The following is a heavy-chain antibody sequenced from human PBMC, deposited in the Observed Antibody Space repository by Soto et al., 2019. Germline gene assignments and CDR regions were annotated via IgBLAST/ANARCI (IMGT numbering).Heavy chain of an antibody. Sequence: SETLSLTCTVSGGSISSYYWSWIRQPPGKGLEWIGYIYYSGSTNYNPSLKSRVTISVDTSKNQFSLKLSSVTAADTAVYYCARDQIYCNHGVCYSWLDPWGQGTLVTVYS. D-gene: IGHD2-8*01. CDR1: GGSISSYY. V-gene: IGHV4-59*01. J-gene: IGHJ5*02. CDR3: ARDQIYCNHGVCYSWLDP. CDR2: IYYSGST.